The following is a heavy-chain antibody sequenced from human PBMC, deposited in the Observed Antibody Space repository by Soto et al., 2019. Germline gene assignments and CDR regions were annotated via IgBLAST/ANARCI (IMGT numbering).Heavy chain of an antibody. J-gene: IGHJ6*02. CDR3: ARDPFTIFGVGKQWGLDV. Sequence: SETLSLTCTVSGGSISSYFWNWIRQPPGKGLEWIGYISYSGSTNYNPSLKSRVTISVDTSKNQFSLKLSSVTAADTAVYYCARDPFTIFGVGKQWGLDVWGQGTTVTVSS. CDR1: GGSISSYF. D-gene: IGHD3-3*01. V-gene: IGHV4-59*01. CDR2: ISYSGST.